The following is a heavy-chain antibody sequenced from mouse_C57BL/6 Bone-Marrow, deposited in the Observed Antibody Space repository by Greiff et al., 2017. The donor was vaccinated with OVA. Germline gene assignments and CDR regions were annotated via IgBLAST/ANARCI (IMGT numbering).Heavy chain of an antibody. J-gene: IGHJ2*01. V-gene: IGHV1-59*01. CDR1: GYTFTSYW. CDR2: IDPSDSYT. Sequence: VQLQQPGAELVRPGTSVKLSCKASGYTFTSYWMHWVKQRPGQGLEWIGVIDPSDSYTNYNQKFKGKATLTVDTSSSTAYMQLSSLTSEDSAVYYCARYGDGYYFDDWGQGTTLTVSS. CDR3: ARYGDGYYFDD. D-gene: IGHD2-3*01.